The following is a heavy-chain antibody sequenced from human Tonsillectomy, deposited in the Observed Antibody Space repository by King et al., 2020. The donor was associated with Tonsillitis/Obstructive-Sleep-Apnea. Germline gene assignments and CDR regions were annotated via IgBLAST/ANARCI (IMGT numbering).Heavy chain of an antibody. D-gene: IGHD2-2*02. CDR2: INTNTGNP. CDR3: ARSPAGSPIVVVPAAIGWFDP. Sequence: VQLVESGSELKKPGASVKVSCKASGYTFTSYAMNWVRQAPGQGLEWMGWINTNTGNPTYAQGFTGRFVFSLDTSVSTAYLQISSLKAEDTAVYYCARSPAGSPIVVVPAAIGWFDPWGQGTLVTVSS. CDR1: GYTFTSYA. J-gene: IGHJ5*02. V-gene: IGHV7-4-1*02.